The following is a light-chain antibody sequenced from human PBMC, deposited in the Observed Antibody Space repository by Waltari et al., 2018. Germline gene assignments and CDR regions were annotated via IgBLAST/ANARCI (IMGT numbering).Light chain of an antibody. Sequence: QSVLTQPPSVSGTPGQRVTISCSGTSSNIGVNSVTWYHSLPGAAPKLLIYTNDPRPCGVPDRFSGSRSGTSASLAISGLQSDDEADFYCATWDDTFNGPVFGGGTKLTVL. V-gene: IGLV1-44*01. CDR2: TND. CDR1: SSNIGVNS. J-gene: IGLJ3*02. CDR3: ATWDDTFNGPV.